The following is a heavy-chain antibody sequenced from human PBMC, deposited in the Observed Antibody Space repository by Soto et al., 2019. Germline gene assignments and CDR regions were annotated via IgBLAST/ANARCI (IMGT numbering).Heavy chain of an antibody. CDR1: GYTFTGYY. D-gene: IGHD3-22*01. V-gene: IGHV1-2*02. J-gene: IGHJ5*02. Sequence: QVQLVQSGAEVKKPGASVKVSCKASGYTFTGYYMHWVRQAPGQGLEWMGWINPNSGGTNYAQKFQGRVTMTRDTSISTAYMELSRLRSDDTAVYYCARDYYDSSGYYPDWFDPWGQGTLVTVSS. CDR3: ARDYYDSSGYYPDWFDP. CDR2: INPNSGGT.